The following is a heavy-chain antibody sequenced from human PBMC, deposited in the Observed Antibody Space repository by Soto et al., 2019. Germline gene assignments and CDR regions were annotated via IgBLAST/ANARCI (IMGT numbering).Heavy chain of an antibody. D-gene: IGHD2-21*02. V-gene: IGHV4-59*01. CDR3: AVTRGGAHPHDI. Sequence: SETLSLTCNSSGGPLSSFYYSWIRQAPGKGLEWIVYIYYTGSTNYNPSLKSRVTMSVDTSKNQFSLKLTSVTAADTAVYFCAVTRGGAHPHDIWGQGTMVTVSS. J-gene: IGHJ3*02. CDR1: GGPLSSFY. CDR2: IYYTGST.